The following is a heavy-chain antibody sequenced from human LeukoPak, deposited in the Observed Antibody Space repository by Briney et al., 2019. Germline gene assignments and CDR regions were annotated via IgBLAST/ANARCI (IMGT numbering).Heavy chain of an antibody. CDR1: GGYISSRSYY. V-gene: IGHV4-39*07. CDR2: IHHGGTT. Sequence: SETLSLTCTVSGGYISSRSYYWGWIRQPPGKGLEWIASIHHGGTTYSNPSLKSRVTISVDTSKNQFSLKLSSVTAADTAVYYCARSSTVAAPYYFDYWGQGTLVTVSS. J-gene: IGHJ4*02. CDR3: ARSSTVAAPYYFDY. D-gene: IGHD6-19*01.